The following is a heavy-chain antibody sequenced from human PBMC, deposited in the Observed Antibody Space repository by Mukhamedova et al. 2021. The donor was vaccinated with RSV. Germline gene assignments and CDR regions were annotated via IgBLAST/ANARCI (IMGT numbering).Heavy chain of an antibody. Sequence: GFTFSSYAMHWVRQAPGKGLEWVAVISYDGSNKYYADSVKGRFTISRDNSKNTLYLQMNSLRAEDTAVYYCVRGDYFDYWGQGTL. CDR3: VRGDYFDY. V-gene: IGHV3-30*04. CDR2: ISYDGSNK. J-gene: IGHJ4*02. CDR1: GFTFSSYA.